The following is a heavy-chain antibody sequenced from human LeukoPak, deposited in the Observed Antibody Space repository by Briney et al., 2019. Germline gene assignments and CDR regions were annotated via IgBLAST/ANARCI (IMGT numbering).Heavy chain of an antibody. CDR1: GGTFSGYA. CDR2: TIPIFGTA. D-gene: IGHD2-15*01. CDR3: AREGAYCSGGSCFDY. J-gene: IGHJ4*02. Sequence: GASVKVSCKASGGTFSGYAISWVRQAPGQGLEWMGGTIPIFGTANYAQKFQGRVTITADESTSTAYMELSSLRSEDTAVYYCAREGAYCSGGSCFDYWGQGTLVTVSS. V-gene: IGHV1-69*13.